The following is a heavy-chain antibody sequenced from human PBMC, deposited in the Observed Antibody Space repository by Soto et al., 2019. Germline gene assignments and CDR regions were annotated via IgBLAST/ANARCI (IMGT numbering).Heavy chain of an antibody. Sequence: EVQLVESGGGLVQPGGSLRLSCAASGFGFNGYDMHWVRQAPGKNLEWVAAIRTAGDTYYLGSVKGRFTISREDAKNSLSLQMNSLRVGDTAVYYCARGGDRFDGMDVWGQGTTVTVSS. CDR1: GFGFNGYD. CDR3: ARGGDRFDGMDV. CDR2: IRTAGDT. J-gene: IGHJ6*02. D-gene: IGHD3-16*01. V-gene: IGHV3-13*01.